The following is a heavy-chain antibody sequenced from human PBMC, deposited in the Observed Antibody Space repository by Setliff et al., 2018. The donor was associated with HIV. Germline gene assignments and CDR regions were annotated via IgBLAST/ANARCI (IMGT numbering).Heavy chain of an antibody. D-gene: IGHD6-19*01. CDR1: GGTFSNFA. CDR2: TIPMYGTA. V-gene: IGHV1-69*13. J-gene: IGHJ4*02. CDR3: ARDGLLVAGIRFDY. Sequence: ASVKVSCKASGGTFSNFAVNWVRQAPGQGLEWMGGTIPMYGTANYAQEIQGRVTITADESMTTAYMELSGLKYEDTAVYYCARDGLLVAGIRFDYWGQGTLVTVSS.